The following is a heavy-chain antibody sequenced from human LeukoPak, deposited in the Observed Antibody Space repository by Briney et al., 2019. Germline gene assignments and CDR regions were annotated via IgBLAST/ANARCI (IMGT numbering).Heavy chain of an antibody. CDR1: GFTFSDYY. CDR3: ARAKRNGFDI. Sequence: GGSLRLSCAASGFTFSDYYMSWIRQAPGKGLEWVSYIRSSSTTIYYADSVKGRFTISRDNAKNSLYLQMNSLRAEDTAVYYCARAKRNGFDIWGQGTMVTVSS. J-gene: IGHJ3*02. CDR2: IRSSSTTI. V-gene: IGHV3-11*04.